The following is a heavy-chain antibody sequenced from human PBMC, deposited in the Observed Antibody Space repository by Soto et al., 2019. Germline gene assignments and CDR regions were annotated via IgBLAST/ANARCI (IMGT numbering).Heavy chain of an antibody. V-gene: IGHV4-30-4*01. CDR2: IYHSGST. CDR1: GGSISSGDYY. CDR3: ARGTDTTLVIWGVWFDP. J-gene: IGHJ5*02. D-gene: IGHD3-22*01. Sequence: SETLSLTCTVSGGSISSGDYYWSWIRQPPGKGLEWIGYIYHSGSTYYNPPLKSRVTISLDTSKNQFSLKLSSVTAADTAVYYCARGTDTTLVIWGVWFDPWGQGTLVTVSS.